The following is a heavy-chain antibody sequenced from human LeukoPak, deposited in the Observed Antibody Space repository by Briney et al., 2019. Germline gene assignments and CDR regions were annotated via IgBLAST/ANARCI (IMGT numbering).Heavy chain of an antibody. CDR1: GFTFSSYW. V-gene: IGHV4-4*02. D-gene: IGHD3-22*01. Sequence: SGGSLRLSCAASGFTFSSYWMSWVRQAPGKGLEWIGSIYNSESTYYNPSLKSRVTISVDTSKNQLSLKVSSVTAADTAVYYCASGEPRYSSRIVVGDNWGQGTLVTVSS. J-gene: IGHJ4*02. CDR2: IYNSEST. CDR3: ASGEPRYSSRIVVGDN.